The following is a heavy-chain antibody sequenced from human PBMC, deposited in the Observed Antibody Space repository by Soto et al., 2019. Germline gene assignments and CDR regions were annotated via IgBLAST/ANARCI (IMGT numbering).Heavy chain of an antibody. D-gene: IGHD2-15*01. J-gene: IGHJ6*02. CDR3: ARDKGARAAGGRDYYYGMDV. Sequence: ASETLSLTCTVSGGSISSGGYYWSWIRQHPGKGLEWIGYIYYSGSTYYNPSLKSRVTISVDTSKNQFSLKLSSVTAADTAVYYCARDKGARAAGGRDYYYGMDVWGQGTTVTVSS. V-gene: IGHV4-31*03. CDR2: IYYSGST. CDR1: GGSISSGGYY.